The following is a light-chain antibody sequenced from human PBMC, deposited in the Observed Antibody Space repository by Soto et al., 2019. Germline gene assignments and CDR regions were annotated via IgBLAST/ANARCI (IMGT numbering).Light chain of an antibody. CDR3: QQNYRATPWT. V-gene: IGKV1-39*01. CDR2: AAS. Sequence: DIQMTQSPSSLSASVGDRITITCRASQSISRYLNWYQHKPGKAPKLLINAASSLERGVPSRFSGGGSGTDFTLNISSLQPDDFATYYCQQNYRATPWTVGPGTKVDSK. J-gene: IGKJ1*01. CDR1: QSISRY.